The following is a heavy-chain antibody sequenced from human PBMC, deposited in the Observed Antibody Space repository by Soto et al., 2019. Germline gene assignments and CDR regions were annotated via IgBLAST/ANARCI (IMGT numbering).Heavy chain of an antibody. Sequence: PSEALSLTCTVSGGSISSSSYYWGWIRQPPGKGLEWIGSIYYSGSTYYNPSLKSRVTISVDTSKNQFSLKLSSVTAADTAVYYCARGFSIAAAGVTWYYYYYGMDVWGQGTTVTVSS. J-gene: IGHJ6*02. D-gene: IGHD6-13*01. CDR2: IYYSGST. CDR3: ARGFSIAAAGVTWYYYYYGMDV. V-gene: IGHV4-39*01. CDR1: GGSISSSSYY.